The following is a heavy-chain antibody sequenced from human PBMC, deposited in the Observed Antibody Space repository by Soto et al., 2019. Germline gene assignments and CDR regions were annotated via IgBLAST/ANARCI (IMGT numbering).Heavy chain of an antibody. CDR1: GFTFSTSA. V-gene: IGHV3-23*01. CDR3: AKDPRAAAGRGEDY. CDR2: ISGSGVST. D-gene: IGHD6-13*01. J-gene: IGHJ4*02. Sequence: EVQLLESGGGLVQPGGSLRLSCAASGFTFSTSAMGWVRQAPGKGLEWVSTISGSGVSTYYADSVKGLFTISRDNSKNTLYLQMNSLRAADTAVYYCAKDPRAAAGRGEDYWGQGTLVTVSS.